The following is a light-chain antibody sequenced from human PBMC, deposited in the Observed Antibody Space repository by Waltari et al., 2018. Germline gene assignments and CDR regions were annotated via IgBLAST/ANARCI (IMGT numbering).Light chain of an antibody. CDR3: QHYGRSPRVA. Sequence: DIVLTQSPGTLSLSPGERASLSCRASQSLSINYLAWYQQKPGQAPRLLIYGASGRATDIPDRFTASGSGTDFTLTISRLEPEDFAVYYCQHYGRSPRVAFGGGTKVEIK. CDR2: GAS. V-gene: IGKV3-20*01. J-gene: IGKJ4*01. CDR1: QSLSINY.